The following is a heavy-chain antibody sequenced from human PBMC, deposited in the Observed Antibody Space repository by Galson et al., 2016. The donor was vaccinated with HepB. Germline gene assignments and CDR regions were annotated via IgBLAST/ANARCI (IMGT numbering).Heavy chain of an antibody. V-gene: IGHV1-18*01. CDR3: ARGRSMPYFDS. J-gene: IGHJ4*02. CDR2: INTRNGDT. CDR1: GYVFTDYA. D-gene: IGHD2-2*01. Sequence: SVKVSCKASGYVFTDYAITWVRQAPGQGLEWMGWINTRNGDTNYAQKVQGRVTMTRDTSTSTVFMGLRSLGSDDTAMYYCARGRSMPYFDSWGQGTLVTVSS.